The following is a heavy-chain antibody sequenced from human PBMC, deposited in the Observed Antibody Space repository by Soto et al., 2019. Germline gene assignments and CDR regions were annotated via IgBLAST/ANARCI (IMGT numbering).Heavy chain of an antibody. V-gene: IGHV1-69*12. CDR1: GGTFNSYA. Sequence: QVQMVQSGAEVKKPGSSVKVACKASGGTFNSYAIRWVRQAPGQGLEWMGGIIPIFGTANYAQKFQGRVTITADASSSTAYMELSSLRSEDTAVYYCASHYYYGSGSYNLYFDLWGRGTLVTVSS. D-gene: IGHD3-10*01. CDR2: IIPIFGTA. CDR3: ASHYYYGSGSYNLYFDL. J-gene: IGHJ2*01.